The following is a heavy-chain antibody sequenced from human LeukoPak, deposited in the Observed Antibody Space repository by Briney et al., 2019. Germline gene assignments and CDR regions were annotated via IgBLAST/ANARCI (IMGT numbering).Heavy chain of an antibody. CDR1: GGSLSSYY. J-gene: IGHJ6*02. Sequence: SETLSLTCTVSGGSLSSYYWSWIRQPPGKGLEWVGYIYYSGSTNYNPSLKSRVTISVDPSKNQFSLKLSSVTAADTAVYYCARDPRGDYYGMDVWGQGTTVTVSS. CDR3: ARDPRGDYYGMDV. D-gene: IGHD3-10*01. CDR2: IYYSGST. V-gene: IGHV4-59*01.